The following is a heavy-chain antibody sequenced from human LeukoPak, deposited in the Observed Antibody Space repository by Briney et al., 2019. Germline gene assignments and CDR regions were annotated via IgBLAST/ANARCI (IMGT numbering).Heavy chain of an antibody. J-gene: IGHJ4*02. D-gene: IGHD3-16*01. CDR2: ITSSGGST. CDR1: GLTFSSNA. Sequence: PGGSLRLSCVSSGLTFSSNAMTWVRQAPGKGLEWVSSITSSGGSTYYADSVKGRFTISRDNSKNTVYLQMDSLRAEDTAVYYCAKDRGSIMDSWGQGTLVTVSS. V-gene: IGHV3-23*01. CDR3: AKDRGSIMDS.